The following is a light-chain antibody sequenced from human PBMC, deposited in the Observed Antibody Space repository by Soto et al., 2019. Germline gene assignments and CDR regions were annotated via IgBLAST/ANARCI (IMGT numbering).Light chain of an antibody. Sequence: QSVLTQPPSASGTPGQRVVISCSGSSSNIGDNSVSWYQQLPGTAPKLLIYHNDQRPSGVPDRFSASKSGSSASLAISGLRSEDEGDYYCAAWDDSLNGVFGGGTQLTVL. CDR2: HND. J-gene: IGLJ3*02. CDR1: SSNIGDNS. CDR3: AAWDDSLNGV. V-gene: IGLV1-47*02.